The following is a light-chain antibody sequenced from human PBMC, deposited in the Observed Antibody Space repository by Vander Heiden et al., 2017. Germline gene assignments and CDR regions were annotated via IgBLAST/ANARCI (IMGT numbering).Light chain of an antibody. J-gene: IGLJ1*01. V-gene: IGLV7-46*01. CDR2: DTS. CDR3: LLSYSGARGV. CDR1: TGAVTSGHY. Sequence: QAVVTQEPSLTVSPGGTVTLTCASSTGAVTSGHYPYWFQQKPGQAPRTLIYDTSNKHSWTPARFSGSLLGGKAALTLSGAQPEDEAEYYCLLSYSGARGVFGTGTKVTVL.